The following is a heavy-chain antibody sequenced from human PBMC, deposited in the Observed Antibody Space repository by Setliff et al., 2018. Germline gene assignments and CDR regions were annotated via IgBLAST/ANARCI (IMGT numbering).Heavy chain of an antibody. J-gene: IGHJ4*02. V-gene: IGHV4-61*02. Sequence: SETLSLTCTVSGLSLSSTTYYWSWVRQPAGEGLEWIGRLHTSGTTDYNPSLKGRVTISADTSTNHFSLKLTSVTAADTAVYYCARDNTIVGATDYWGQGALVTVSS. CDR1: GLSLSSTTYY. CDR2: LHTSGTT. CDR3: ARDNTIVGATDY. D-gene: IGHD1-26*01.